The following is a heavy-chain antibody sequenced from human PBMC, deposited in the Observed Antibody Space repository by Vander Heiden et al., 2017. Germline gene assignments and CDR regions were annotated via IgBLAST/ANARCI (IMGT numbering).Heavy chain of an antibody. D-gene: IGHD3-22*01. J-gene: IGHJ6*02. CDR1: GFTFHAFR. Sequence: EVQLVQSGGGLVRPGGAPRLPCTLSGFTFHAFRMSWVRQAPGKGLEWVSHINWNGDSTGYADSVKGRFTISRDNAKNSLYLQMNSLRAEDTALYYCAREDSSGGMDVWGQGTTVTASS. CDR2: INWNGDST. V-gene: IGHV3-20*04. CDR3: AREDSSGGMDV.